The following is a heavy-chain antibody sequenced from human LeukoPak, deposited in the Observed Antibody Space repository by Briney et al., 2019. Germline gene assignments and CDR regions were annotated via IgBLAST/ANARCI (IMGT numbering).Heavy chain of an antibody. CDR3: ASHYYDSSGYFY. V-gene: IGHV4-30-2*01. CDR1: GGSISSGGYY. Sequence: PSQTLSLTCTVSGGSISSGGYYWSWIRQPPGKGLEWIGYIYHSGSTYYNPSLKSRVTISVDRSKNQFSLKLSSVTAADTAVYYCASHYYDSSGYFYWGQGTLVTVSS. D-gene: IGHD3-22*01. CDR2: IYHSGST. J-gene: IGHJ4*02.